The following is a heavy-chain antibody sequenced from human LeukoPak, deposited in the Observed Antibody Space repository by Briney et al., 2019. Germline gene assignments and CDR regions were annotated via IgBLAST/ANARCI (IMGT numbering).Heavy chain of an antibody. J-gene: IGHJ4*02. CDR2: FYPEDGET. D-gene: IGHD3-22*01. V-gene: IGHV1-24*01. Sequence: ASVTVSCTVSGYTLTELSMHWVRQAPGKGLEWMGGFYPEDGETIYAQKSQGRVTMTEDTSTDTAYMELSSLRSEDTAVYYCAAGNYYDSSGYYYVLNFDYWGQGTLVTVSS. CDR1: GYTLTELS. CDR3: AAGNYYDSSGYYYVLNFDY.